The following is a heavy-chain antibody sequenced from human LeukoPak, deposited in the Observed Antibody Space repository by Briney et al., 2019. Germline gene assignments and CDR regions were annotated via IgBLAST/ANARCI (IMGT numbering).Heavy chain of an antibody. CDR1: GGSISSFY. CDR2: IFHTGSA. V-gene: IGHV4-59*01. J-gene: IGHJ4*02. CDR3: ARYGSGNTEFDY. D-gene: IGHD3-10*01. Sequence: SETLSLTCSVSGGSISSFYWSWIRQPPGQGVEWIGYIFHTGSASYNPSLRSRVTMSVDTSKNQFSLRLTYVSAADTAVYYCARYGSGNTEFDYWGQGTLVTVSS.